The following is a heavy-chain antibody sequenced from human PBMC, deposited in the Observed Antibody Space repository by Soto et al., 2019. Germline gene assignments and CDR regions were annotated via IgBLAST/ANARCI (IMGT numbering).Heavy chain of an antibody. CDR2: ISYDGSNK. CDR3: ARRISSARGLRVGYFDY. Sequence: PVGSLRLSCAASGFTFSSYAMHWVRQAPGKGLEWVAVISYDGSNKYYADSVKGRFTISRDNSKNTLYLQMNSLRAEDTAVYYCARRISSARGLRVGYFDYWGQGTLVTVSS. V-gene: IGHV3-30-3*01. J-gene: IGHJ4*02. D-gene: IGHD3-22*01. CDR1: GFTFSSYA.